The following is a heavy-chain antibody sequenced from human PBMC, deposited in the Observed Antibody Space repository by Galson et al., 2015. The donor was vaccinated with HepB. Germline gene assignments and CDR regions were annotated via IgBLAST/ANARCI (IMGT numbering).Heavy chain of an antibody. CDR2: INSDGSST. V-gene: IGHV3-74*01. CDR1: GFTFSSYW. D-gene: IGHD3-16*01. J-gene: IGHJ4*02. Sequence: SLRLSCAASGFTFSSYWMHWVRQAPGKGLVWVSRINSDGSSTSYADSVKGRFTISRDNAKNTLYLQMNSLRAEDTAVYYCARAQGGTDFDYWGQGTLVTVSS. CDR3: ARAQGGTDFDY.